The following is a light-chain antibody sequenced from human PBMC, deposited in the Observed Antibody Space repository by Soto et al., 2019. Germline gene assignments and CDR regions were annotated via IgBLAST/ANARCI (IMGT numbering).Light chain of an antibody. J-gene: IGKJ4*01. CDR1: QGVSSN. CDR2: GAS. Sequence: EIVMTQSPATLSVSPGERATLSCRASQGVSSNLAWYQQKPGQAPRLLIYGASTRATGIPARFSGSGSGTEFTLTISSLQSEDFAVSYCQQYNNWPLFGGGTKVEIK. CDR3: QQYNNWPL. V-gene: IGKV3-15*01.